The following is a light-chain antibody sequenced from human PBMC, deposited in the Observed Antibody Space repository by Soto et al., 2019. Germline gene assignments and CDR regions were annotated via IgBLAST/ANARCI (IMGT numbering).Light chain of an antibody. CDR1: SSDVGAYNY. Sequence: QSALTQPASVSGSPGQSIAVSCTGTSSDVGAYNYVSWYQHHPGKAPKLMIYDVSNRPSGVSDRFSGSKSGNTASLTISGIQTEDEADYYCSSYTTSSTFVFGTGTKLTVL. V-gene: IGLV2-14*03. CDR3: SSYTTSSTFV. J-gene: IGLJ1*01. CDR2: DVS.